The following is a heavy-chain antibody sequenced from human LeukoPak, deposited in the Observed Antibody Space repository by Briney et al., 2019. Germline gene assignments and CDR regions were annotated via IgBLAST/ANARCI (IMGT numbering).Heavy chain of an antibody. Sequence: PGGSLRLSCAASGFTFSSYAMSWVRQAPGKGLEWVANIKQDGSEKYFVDSVKGRFTISRDNAKNSVFLQMNSLRVEDTAVYYCARGGTRGYSPVDYWGQGTLVTVSS. J-gene: IGHJ4*02. CDR1: GFTFSSYA. CDR3: ARGGTRGYSPVDY. V-gene: IGHV3-7*03. D-gene: IGHD5-18*01. CDR2: IKQDGSEK.